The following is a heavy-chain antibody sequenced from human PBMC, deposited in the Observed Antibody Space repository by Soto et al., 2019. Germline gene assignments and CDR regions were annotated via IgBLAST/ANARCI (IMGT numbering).Heavy chain of an antibody. CDR3: ATRITVFGLLIPPFDP. V-gene: IGHV4-34*01. Sequence: PSETLSLNCAVYGGSVNVYCWNWIRQPPGKGLKWIGEMNHTGGTHYNPSLKSRVTMSVDTSKNQFSLRLSSVTAADTAIYYCATRITVFGLLIPPFDPWGQVTQVTVSS. J-gene: IGHJ5*02. D-gene: IGHD3-3*01. CDR1: GGSVNVYC. CDR2: MNHTGGT.